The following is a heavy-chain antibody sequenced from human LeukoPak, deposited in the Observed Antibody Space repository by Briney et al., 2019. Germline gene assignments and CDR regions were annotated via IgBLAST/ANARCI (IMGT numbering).Heavy chain of an antibody. Sequence: PGGSLRLSCAASEFAFSSYWMSWVRQAPGKGLEWVANIKQDGSEKYYVDSVKGRFTISRDNAKNSLYLQMNSLRAEDTAVYYCVRCDGTSYPTVPFDCWGQGTLVTVSS. D-gene: IGHD3-22*01. CDR2: IKQDGSEK. CDR1: EFAFSSYW. V-gene: IGHV3-7*03. CDR3: VRCDGTSYPTVPFDC. J-gene: IGHJ4*02.